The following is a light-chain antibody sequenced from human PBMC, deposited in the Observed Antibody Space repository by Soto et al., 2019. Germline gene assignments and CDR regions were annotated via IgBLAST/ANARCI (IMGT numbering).Light chain of an antibody. CDR3: QQSHSSPYP. J-gene: IGKJ5*01. V-gene: IGKV1-39*01. CDR2: AAS. Sequence: DIQMTQSPSSLSASVGDRVTITCRASRSINIYLNGYQQKPGKAPKLLIYAASNLQSGVPHRFSGDGVGTQFTLTISSLQPEDFATYHCQQSHSSPYPFGQGTRLEIK. CDR1: RSINIY.